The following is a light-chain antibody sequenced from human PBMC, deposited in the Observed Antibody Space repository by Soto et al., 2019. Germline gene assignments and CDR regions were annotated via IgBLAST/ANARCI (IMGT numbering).Light chain of an antibody. V-gene: IGLV1-47*02. CDR2: SNN. J-gene: IGLJ2*01. CDR1: SSNIGGTNY. CDR3: ASWDDRLGAVI. Sequence: QSVLTQPPSASGTPGQTVFISCSGSSSNIGGTNYVYWYQQLPGAAPKLLMHSNNLRPSGVPERISGSKFGTAASLAISGLRSEDEAVYYCASWDDRLGAVIFGGGTKLTVL.